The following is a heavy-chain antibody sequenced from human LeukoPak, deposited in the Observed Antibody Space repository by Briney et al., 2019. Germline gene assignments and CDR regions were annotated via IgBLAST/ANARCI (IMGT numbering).Heavy chain of an antibody. Sequence: SETLSLACTVSGGSISSYYWSWIRQPPGKGLEWIGYIYYSGSTNHNPPLKSRVTISVDTSKNQFSLKLSSVTAADTAVYYCARSGYSSTFDYWGQGTLVTVSS. D-gene: IGHD6-19*01. CDR3: ARSGYSSTFDY. J-gene: IGHJ4*02. CDR2: IYYSGST. CDR1: GGSISSYY. V-gene: IGHV4-59*08.